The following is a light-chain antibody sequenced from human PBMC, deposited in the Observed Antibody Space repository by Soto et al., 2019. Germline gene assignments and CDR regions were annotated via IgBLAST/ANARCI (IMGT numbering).Light chain of an antibody. J-gene: IGKJ1*01. CDR1: QSVNSN. Sequence: EIVMTQSPATLSVSPGERATLSCRASQSVNSNLAWYQQKPGQAPRLLIYGASTRATDIPARFSGSGSGTEFTLTISSLQSEDFAVYSCQQYNNWPWTFGQGTKVEIK. CDR3: QQYNNWPWT. V-gene: IGKV3-15*01. CDR2: GAS.